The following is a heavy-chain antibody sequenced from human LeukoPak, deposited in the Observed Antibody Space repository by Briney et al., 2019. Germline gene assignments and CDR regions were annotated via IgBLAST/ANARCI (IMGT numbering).Heavy chain of an antibody. Sequence: SETLSLTCTVSGGSIRNYYWSWIRQPPGKGLEWIGYIYYSGNTNQNPSLKSRVTMSVDTSKNQFSLKLSSVTAADTAVYYCARGSYGGLDYYYMDVWGKGTTVTVSS. CDR3: ARGSYGGLDYYYMDV. V-gene: IGHV4-59*12. D-gene: IGHD1-26*01. CDR1: GGSIRNYY. CDR2: IYYSGNT. J-gene: IGHJ6*03.